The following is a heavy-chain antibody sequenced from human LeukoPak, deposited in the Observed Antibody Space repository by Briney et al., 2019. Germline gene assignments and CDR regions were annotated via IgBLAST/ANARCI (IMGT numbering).Heavy chain of an antibody. V-gene: IGHV3-74*01. CDR3: ARGGIRSLAY. CDR2: IAAGGGAT. J-gene: IGHJ4*02. Sequence: PGGSLRLSCAASGFTVNSYWMHWVRQAPGKGLVWVSCIAAGGGATNYADSVKGRFTVSRDDAKNTLYLHMSSLRVEDTAVYYCARGGIRSLAYWGQGVLVTVSS. CDR1: GFTVNSYW.